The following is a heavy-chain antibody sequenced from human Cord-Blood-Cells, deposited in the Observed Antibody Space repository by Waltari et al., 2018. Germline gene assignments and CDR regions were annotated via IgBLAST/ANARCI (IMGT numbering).Heavy chain of an antibody. D-gene: IGHD2-8*02. CDR2: IIPIFGTA. J-gene: IGHJ1*01. CDR3: ARDGLLGGKKGYCTGGVCVSAEYFQH. CDR1: GGTFSSYA. Sequence: KKPGSSVKVSCKASGGTFSSYAISWVRQAPGQGLEWMGGIIPIFGTANYAQKFQGRVTITADESKSTAYMELSSLRSEDTAVYYCARDGLLGGKKGYCTGGVCVSAEYFQHWGQGTLVTVSS. V-gene: IGHV1-69*01.